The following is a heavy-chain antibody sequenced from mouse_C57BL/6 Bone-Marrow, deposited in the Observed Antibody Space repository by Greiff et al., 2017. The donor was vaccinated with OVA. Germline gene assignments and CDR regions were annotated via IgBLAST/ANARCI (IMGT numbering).Heavy chain of an antibody. CDR3: AKKGMHGNPWFAY. Sequence: QVQLQQSGPGLVQPSQRLSITCTVSGFSLTSYGVHWVRQSPGKGLEWLGVIWRGGSTDYNAAFMSRLSITKDNSKSQVFFKMNSLQADDTAIYYCAKKGMHGNPWFAYWGQGTLVTVSA. CDR1: GFSLTSYG. CDR2: IWRGGST. D-gene: IGHD2-1*01. J-gene: IGHJ3*01. V-gene: IGHV2-5*01.